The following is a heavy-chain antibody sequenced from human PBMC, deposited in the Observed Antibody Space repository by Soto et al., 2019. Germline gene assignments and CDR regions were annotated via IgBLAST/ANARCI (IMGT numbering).Heavy chain of an antibody. CDR2: ISSSSSYI. V-gene: IGHV3-21*01. J-gene: IGHJ6*02. Sequence: WGSLRLSCAASGFTFSSYSMNWVRQAPGKGLEWVASISSSSSYIYYADSVKGRFTISRDNAKNSLYLKMNSLSAEDTAVYYCARQEIGGGGTTVRGRSYSYYGMDXWGQGTTVTVS. CDR3: ARQEIGGGGTTVRGRSYSYYGMDX. D-gene: IGHD3-10*01. CDR1: GFTFSSYS.